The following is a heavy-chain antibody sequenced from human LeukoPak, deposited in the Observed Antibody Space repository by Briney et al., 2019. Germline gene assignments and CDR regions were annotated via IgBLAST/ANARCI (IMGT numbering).Heavy chain of an antibody. CDR3: AKSDTARGAYYYYYMDV. D-gene: IGHD5-18*01. CDR2: MSSSDDGR. V-gene: IGHV3-23*01. CDR1: GFSFSSYA. J-gene: IGHJ6*03. Sequence: GGSLRLSCATSGFSFSSYAMSWVRQAPGKGLEWVSAMSSSDDGRYYAASVRGRFTISRDTSRSTLYLQMNSLRAEDTAVYYCAKSDTARGAYYYYYMDVWGKGTTVTISS.